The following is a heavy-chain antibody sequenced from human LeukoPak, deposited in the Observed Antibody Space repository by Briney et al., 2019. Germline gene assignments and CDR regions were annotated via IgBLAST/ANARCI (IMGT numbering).Heavy chain of an antibody. V-gene: IGHV3-33*06. Sequence: GGSLRLSCAASGFTFSSYGMHWVRQAPGKGLEWVAVIWYDGSNKYYADSVKGRFTISRDNSKNTLYLQMNSLRAEDTAVYYCAKGSREYSSSSLDYWGQGTLVTVSS. CDR2: IWYDGSNK. J-gene: IGHJ4*02. CDR3: AKGSREYSSSSLDY. D-gene: IGHD6-6*01. CDR1: GFTFSSYG.